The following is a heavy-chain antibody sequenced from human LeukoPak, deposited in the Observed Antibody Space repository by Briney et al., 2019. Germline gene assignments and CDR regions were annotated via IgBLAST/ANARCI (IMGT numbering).Heavy chain of an antibody. CDR3: AREAYNWNPLTTYFFDY. Sequence: NPSETLSLTCTVSGGSISSYYWSWIRQPAGKGLEWIGRIYTSGSTNYNPSLKSRVTMSVDTSKNQFSLKLSSVTAADTAVYYCAREAYNWNPLTTYFFDYWGQGTLVTVSS. J-gene: IGHJ4*02. V-gene: IGHV4-4*07. CDR2: IYTSGST. CDR1: GGSISSYY. D-gene: IGHD1-20*01.